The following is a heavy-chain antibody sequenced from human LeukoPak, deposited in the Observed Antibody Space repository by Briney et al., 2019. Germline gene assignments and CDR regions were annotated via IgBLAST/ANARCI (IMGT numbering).Heavy chain of an antibody. CDR2: INPSGGST. Sequence: ASVKVSCKASGYTFTTYFMHWVRQAPGQGLEWMGIINPSGGSTRYAQKFQGRVTMTRDTSTSTVYMELSSLISGDTALYYCAREGGRITMVRDNWFDPWGQGTLVTVSS. CDR3: AREGGRITMVRDNWFDP. CDR1: GYTFTTYF. D-gene: IGHD3-10*01. J-gene: IGHJ5*02. V-gene: IGHV1-46*01.